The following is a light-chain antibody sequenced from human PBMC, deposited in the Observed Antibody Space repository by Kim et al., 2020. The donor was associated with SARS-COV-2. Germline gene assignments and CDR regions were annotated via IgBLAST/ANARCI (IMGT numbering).Light chain of an antibody. CDR3: LQDYNYPRT. CDR2: AAS. CDR1: QGIRND. Sequence: ASVGDRVNITCRASQGIRNDLGWYQQKPGKAPKLLIYAASSLQSGGPSRFSGSGSGTDFTLTISSRQPEDFATYYCLQDYNYPRTFGQGTKVDIK. J-gene: IGKJ1*01. V-gene: IGKV1-6*01.